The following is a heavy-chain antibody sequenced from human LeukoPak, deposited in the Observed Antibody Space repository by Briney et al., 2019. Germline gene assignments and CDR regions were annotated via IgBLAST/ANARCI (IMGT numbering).Heavy chain of an antibody. V-gene: IGHV3-23*01. D-gene: IGHD3-22*01. CDR3: AQWLSGY. CDR1: GFTFSNAW. J-gene: IGHJ4*02. CDR2: ISGSGGST. Sequence: GGSLRLSCAASGFTFSNAWMNWVRQAPGKGLEWVSAISGSGGSTYYADSVKGRFTISRDNSKNTLYLQMNSLRAEDTAVYYCAQWLSGYWGQGTLVTVSS.